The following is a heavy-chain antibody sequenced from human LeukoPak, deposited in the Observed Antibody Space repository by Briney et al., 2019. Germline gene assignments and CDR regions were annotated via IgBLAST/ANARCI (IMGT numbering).Heavy chain of an antibody. CDR1: GFTFSTYW. V-gene: IGHV3-30*03. J-gene: IGHJ3*02. CDR2: ISYDGSNK. Sequence: GGSLRLSCAASGFTFSTYWMSWVRQAPGKGLEWVAVISYDGSNKYYADSVKGRFTISRDNSKNTLYLQMNSLRAEDTAVYYCAREYRNLYSGYDGRAFDIWGQGTMVTVSS. CDR3: AREYRNLYSGYDGRAFDI. D-gene: IGHD5-12*01.